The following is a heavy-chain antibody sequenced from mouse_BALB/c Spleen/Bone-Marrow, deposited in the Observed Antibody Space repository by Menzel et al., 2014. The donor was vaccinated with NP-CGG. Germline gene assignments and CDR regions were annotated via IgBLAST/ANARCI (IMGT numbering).Heavy chain of an antibody. J-gene: IGHJ4*01. CDR2: INPSNGRT. D-gene: IGHD2-2*01. CDR1: GYTFTSYW. V-gene: IGHV1S81*02. Sequence: QVHLQQSGAELVKPGASVKLTCKASGYTFTSYWIHWVKQRPGQGLEWIGEINPSNGRTNYNEKFKTKATLTVDKSSSTAYMQLSSLTSEDSAVNYCAARLSHLAMDYWGQGTSGTVAS. CDR3: AARLSHLAMDY.